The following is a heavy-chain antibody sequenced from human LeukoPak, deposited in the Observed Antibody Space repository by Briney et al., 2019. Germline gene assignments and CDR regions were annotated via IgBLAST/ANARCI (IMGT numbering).Heavy chain of an antibody. D-gene: IGHD4-17*01. V-gene: IGHV3-23*01. CDR1: GFTFSSYA. J-gene: IGHJ4*02. Sequence: PGGSLRLSCAASGFTFSSYAMSWVRQAPGKGLEWVSAISGSGGSTYYADSVKGRFTISRDNSKNTLYLQMNSLRAEDTAVYYCAKDYLGYGDYGWDYWGQGTLVTVSS. CDR3: AKDYLGYGDYGWDY. CDR2: ISGSGGST.